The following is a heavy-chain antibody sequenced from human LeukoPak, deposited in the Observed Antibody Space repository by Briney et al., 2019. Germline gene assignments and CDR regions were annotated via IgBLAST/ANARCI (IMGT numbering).Heavy chain of an antibody. CDR1: GFTFSSDW. Sequence: GGSLRLSCAASGFTFSSDWMTWVRQAPGKGLEWVANIKQDGSEKYYVNSVKGRFTISRDNAKNSLYLQMNSLRAEDTAVYYCARSFPYYYDSSREYFQHWGQGTLVTVSS. V-gene: IGHV3-7*03. J-gene: IGHJ1*01. CDR3: ARSFPYYYDSSREYFQH. D-gene: IGHD3-22*01. CDR2: IKQDGSEK.